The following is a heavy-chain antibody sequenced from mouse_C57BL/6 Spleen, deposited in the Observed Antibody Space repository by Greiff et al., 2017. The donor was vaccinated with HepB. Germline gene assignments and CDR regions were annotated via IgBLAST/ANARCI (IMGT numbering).Heavy chain of an antibody. V-gene: IGHV1-74*01. CDR1: GYTFTSYW. CDR2: IHPSDSDT. J-gene: IGHJ1*03. CDR3: ARSVMTTVERDWYYDV. D-gene: IGHD1-1*01. Sequence: QVQLQQPGAELVKPGASVKVSCKASGYTFTSYWMHWVKQRPGQGLEWIGRIHPSDSDTNYNQKFKGKATLTVDKSSSTAYMQLSSLTSEDSAVYYCARSVMTTVERDWYYDVGGTGTTVTVAS.